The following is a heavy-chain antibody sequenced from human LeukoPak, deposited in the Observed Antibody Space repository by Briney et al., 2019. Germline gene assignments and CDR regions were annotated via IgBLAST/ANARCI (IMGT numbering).Heavy chain of an antibody. CDR3: ASSGATMVRGVIKHYYYYMDV. CDR2: INPSGGST. V-gene: IGHV1-46*01. CDR1: GYTFTSYY. J-gene: IGHJ6*03. Sequence: ASVKVSCKASGYTFTSYYMHWVRQAPGQGLEWMGIINPSGGSTSYAQKFQGRVTTTRDMSTSTVYMELSSLRSEDTAVYYCASSGATMVRGVIKHYYYYMDVWGKGTTVTVSS. D-gene: IGHD3-10*01.